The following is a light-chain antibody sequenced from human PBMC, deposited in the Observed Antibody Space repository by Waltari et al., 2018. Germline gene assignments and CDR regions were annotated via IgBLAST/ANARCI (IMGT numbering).Light chain of an antibody. CDR1: QTINTY. CDR3: QQSYSSPRS. J-gene: IGKJ2*03. V-gene: IGKV1-39*01. Sequence: DILVTQSPSSLSASVGDRVTITCRASQTINTYINWFQQKPGKAPKLLIYGASTLQSGVPSRFSGSGVGTVFTLTINNLQPEDVATYHCQQSYSSPRSFGQGTKLEI. CDR2: GAS.